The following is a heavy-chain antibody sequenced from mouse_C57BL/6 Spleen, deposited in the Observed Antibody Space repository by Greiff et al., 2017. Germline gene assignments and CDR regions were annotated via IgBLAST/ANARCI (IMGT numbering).Heavy chain of an antibody. D-gene: IGHD2-5*01. J-gene: IGHJ1*03. CDR1: GFTFSNYW. Sequence: EVKLMESGGGLVQPGGSMKLSCVASGFTFSNYWMNWVRQSPEKGLEWVAQIRLKSDNYATHYAESVKGRFTISRDDSKSSVYLQMNNLRAEDTGIYYCTDSKDWYFDVWGTGTTVTVSS. CDR2: IRLKSDNYAT. V-gene: IGHV6-3*01. CDR3: TDSKDWYFDV.